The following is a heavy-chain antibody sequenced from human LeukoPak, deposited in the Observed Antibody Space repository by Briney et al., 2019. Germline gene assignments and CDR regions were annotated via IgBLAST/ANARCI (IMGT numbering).Heavy chain of an antibody. CDR1: GFTFNNYA. V-gene: IGHV3-23*01. Sequence: AGGSLRLSCAASGFTFNNYAMSWVRQAPGEGLEWVSAIIGSGGNAYYADSVKGRFTVSRDNSKNTLYLQMNSLRDEDTAVYYCAKASDSYTYYYGMDVWGQGTTVTVSS. CDR2: IIGSGGNA. D-gene: IGHD5-18*01. J-gene: IGHJ6*02. CDR3: AKASDSYTYYYGMDV.